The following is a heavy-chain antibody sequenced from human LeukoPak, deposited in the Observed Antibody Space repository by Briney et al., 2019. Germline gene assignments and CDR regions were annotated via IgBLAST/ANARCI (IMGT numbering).Heavy chain of an antibody. D-gene: IGHD6-19*01. CDR2: ISYDGSNK. CDR3: AKGSGWVPSDAFDI. J-gene: IGHJ3*02. V-gene: IGHV3-30*18. Sequence: PGGSLRLSCAASGFTFSSYGMHWVRQAPGKGLEWVAVISYDGSNKYYADSVKGRFTISRDNSKNTLYLQMNSLRAEDTAVYYCAKGSGWVPSDAFDIWGQGTMVTVSS. CDR1: GFTFSSYG.